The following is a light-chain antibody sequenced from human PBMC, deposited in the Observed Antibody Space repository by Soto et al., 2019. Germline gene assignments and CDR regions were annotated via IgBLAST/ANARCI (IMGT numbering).Light chain of an antibody. V-gene: IGLV1-40*01. CDR3: QSYDSSLGGNYV. Sequence: QSVLSQPPSVSGAPGQRVTISCTGSSSNIGAGYDAHWFQQVPGTAPKLLIYGSTNRPSGVPDRFSGSKSGTSASLAITGLQAEDGADYYCQSYDSSLGGNYVFGTGTKVTAL. J-gene: IGLJ1*01. CDR1: SSNIGAGYD. CDR2: GST.